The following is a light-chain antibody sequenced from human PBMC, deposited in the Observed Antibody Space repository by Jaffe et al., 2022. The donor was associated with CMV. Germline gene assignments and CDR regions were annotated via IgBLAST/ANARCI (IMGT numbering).Light chain of an antibody. CDR3: QQSYRSPYT. J-gene: IGKJ2*01. CDR1: QTITTY. Sequence: DIQMTQSPSTLSASVGDRVTITCRASQTITTYLNWYQQKPGKAPKLLIYAASSFHTGVPSRFSGSGSGTDFTLTISSLQPEDFATYYCQQSYRSPYTFGQGTKLEIK. V-gene: IGKV1-39*01. CDR2: AAS.